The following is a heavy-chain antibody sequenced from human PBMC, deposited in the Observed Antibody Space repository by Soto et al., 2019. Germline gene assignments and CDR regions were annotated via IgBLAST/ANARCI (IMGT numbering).Heavy chain of an antibody. D-gene: IGHD6-13*01. CDR3: ARGISSFLGY. V-gene: IGHV4-34*01. CDR1: GGSFSGYY. CDR2: INHSGST. J-gene: IGHJ4*02. Sequence: QVQLQQWGAGLLKPSETLSLTCAVYGGSFSGYYWSWIRQPPGKGLEWIGEINHSGSTNYNPSLKSRVTISVDTSKNQFSLKLSSVTAADTAVYYCARGISSFLGYWGQGTLVTVSS.